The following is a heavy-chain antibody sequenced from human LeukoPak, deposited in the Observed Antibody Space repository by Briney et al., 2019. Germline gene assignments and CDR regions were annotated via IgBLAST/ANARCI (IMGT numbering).Heavy chain of an antibody. D-gene: IGHD6-19*01. CDR3: ARAVAVAAYYFDY. Sequence: PSETLSLTCTVSGGSISSSSYYWGWIRQPPGKGLEWIGSIYYSGSTYYNPSLKSRVTISVDTSKNQFPLKLSSVTAADTAVYYCARAVAVAAYYFDYWGQGTLVTVSS. CDR2: IYYSGST. V-gene: IGHV4-39*01. CDR1: GGSISSSSYY. J-gene: IGHJ4*02.